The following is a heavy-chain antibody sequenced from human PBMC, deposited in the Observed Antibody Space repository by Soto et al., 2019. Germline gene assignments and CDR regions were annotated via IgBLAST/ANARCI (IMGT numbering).Heavy chain of an antibody. Sequence: GGSLRLSCSASGFTFSSYAMHWVRQAPGKGLEFVSAISTNGGSTNYADSVKGRFSISRDNSKNTLYLQMSSLRVEDTAVYYCVKGSAFDPWGQGTLVTVS. CDR1: GFTFSSYA. CDR3: VKGSAFDP. J-gene: IGHJ5*02. CDR2: ISTNGGST. V-gene: IGHV3-64D*08.